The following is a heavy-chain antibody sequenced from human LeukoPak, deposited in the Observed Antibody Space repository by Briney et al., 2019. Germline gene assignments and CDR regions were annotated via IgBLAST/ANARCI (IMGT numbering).Heavy chain of an antibody. CDR2: ISSSSNKV. J-gene: IGHJ4*02. CDR3: AKGRYNYDY. Sequence: GGSLRLSCAASGFAISDYSMNWVRQVPGKGLEWVSYISSSSNKVYYADSVKGRFTISRDNAKNSLFLQMNSLRADDTAVYYCAKGRYNYDYWGQGTLVTVSS. V-gene: IGHV3-48*01. D-gene: IGHD5-18*01. CDR1: GFAISDYS.